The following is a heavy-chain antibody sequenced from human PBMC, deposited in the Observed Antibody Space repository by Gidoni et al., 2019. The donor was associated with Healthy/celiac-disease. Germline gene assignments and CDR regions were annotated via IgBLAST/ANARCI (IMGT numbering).Heavy chain of an antibody. Sequence: EVQLVESGGGLVQPGGSLRLSCAASGFTFSSYSMNWVRQAPGKGLEWVSYISSSSSTIYYADSVKGRFTISRDNAKNSLYLQMNSLRAEDTAVYYCARGGGHLTLASFDYWGQGTLVTVSS. CDR1: GFTFSSYS. CDR2: ISSSSSTI. CDR3: ARGGGHLTLASFDY. D-gene: IGHD3-16*01. J-gene: IGHJ4*02. V-gene: IGHV3-48*01.